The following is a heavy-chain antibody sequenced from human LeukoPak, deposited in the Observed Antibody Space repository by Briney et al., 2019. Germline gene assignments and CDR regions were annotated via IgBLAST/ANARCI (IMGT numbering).Heavy chain of an antibody. Sequence: ASVKVSCKASGYTFTSYDINWVRQATGQGLEWMGWMNPNSGNTGYAQKFQGRVTMTRNTSISTAYMELRSLRSDDTAVYYCAREYGGNPGLFGYWGQGTLVTVSS. CDR1: GYTFTSYD. J-gene: IGHJ4*02. CDR3: AREYGGNPGLFGY. V-gene: IGHV1-8*01. CDR2: MNPNSGNT. D-gene: IGHD4-23*01.